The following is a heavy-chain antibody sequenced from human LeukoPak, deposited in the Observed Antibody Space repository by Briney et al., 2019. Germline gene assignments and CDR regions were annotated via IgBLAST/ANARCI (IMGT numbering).Heavy chain of an antibody. CDR3: ARDYSYVLGGGSRHFDY. D-gene: IGHD3-16*01. Sequence: AETLSLTCAVYGGSFSGYYWSWIRQPPGKGLEWIGEIYHSGSTNYNPSLKSRVTISIDTSKNPFSLKLSCVTAADTAVYYCARDYSYVLGGGSRHFDYWGQGTLVTVSS. CDR1: GGSFSGYY. J-gene: IGHJ4*02. CDR2: IYHSGST. V-gene: IGHV4-34*01.